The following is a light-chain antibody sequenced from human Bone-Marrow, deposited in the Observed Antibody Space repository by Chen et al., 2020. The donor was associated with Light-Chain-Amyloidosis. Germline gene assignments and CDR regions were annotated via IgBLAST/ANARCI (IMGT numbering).Light chain of an antibody. CDR1: QSLLHSTGSNF. CDR3: MQGLQIPFT. J-gene: IGKJ2*01. CDR2: LGS. Sequence: DIVMTQSPLSLPVTPGEPATISCRSSQSLLHSTGSNFLHWYLQNPGQEPQILIYLGSNRAPGVPDRFSGSGSGTYFTLKISRVDAVYVGVYHCMQGLQIPFTFGQGTKMEIK. V-gene: IGKV2-28*01.